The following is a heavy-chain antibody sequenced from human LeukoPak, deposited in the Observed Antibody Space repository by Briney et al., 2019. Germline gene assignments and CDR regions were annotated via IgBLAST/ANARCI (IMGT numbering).Heavy chain of an antibody. CDR1: GFTFSSYA. CDR3: AKDYYGSGSNYFDY. CDR2: ISGSGGST. J-gene: IGHJ4*02. D-gene: IGHD3-10*01. Sequence: GRSLRLSCAASGFTFSSYAMSWVRQAPGKGLEWVSAISGSGGSTYYADSVKGRFTISRDNSKNTLYLQMNSLRAEDTAVYYCAKDYYGSGSNYFDYWGQGTLVTVSS. V-gene: IGHV3-23*01.